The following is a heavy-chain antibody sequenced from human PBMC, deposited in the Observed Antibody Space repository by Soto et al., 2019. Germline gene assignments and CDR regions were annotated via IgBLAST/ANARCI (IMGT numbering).Heavy chain of an antibody. D-gene: IGHD2-2*01. V-gene: IGHV1-69*13. Sequence: GASVKVSCKASGGTFSSYAISWVRQAPGQGLEWMGGIIPIFGTANYAQKFQGRVTITADESTSTAYMELSSLRSEDTAVYYCARGLPQRDIVVVPAVNNWFDPWGQGTLVTVSS. CDR2: IIPIFGTA. CDR1: GGTFSSYA. CDR3: ARGLPQRDIVVVPAVNNWFDP. J-gene: IGHJ5*02.